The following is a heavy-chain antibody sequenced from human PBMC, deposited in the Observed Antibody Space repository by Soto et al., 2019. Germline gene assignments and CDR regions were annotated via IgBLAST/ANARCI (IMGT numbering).Heavy chain of an antibody. CDR3: TKDQWFGAFVHNYYGMDV. V-gene: IGHV4-4*02. CDR1: GGSISSSNW. J-gene: IGHJ6*02. D-gene: IGHD3-10*01. Sequence: QVQLQESGPGLVKPSGTLSLTCAVSGGSISSSNWWSWVRQPPGKGLEWIGEIYHSGSTNYNPSLESRVTISLDRSRNQFSLKMTSVTAANTAVYYCTKDQWFGAFVHNYYGMDVWGQGTTVTVSS. CDR2: IYHSGST.